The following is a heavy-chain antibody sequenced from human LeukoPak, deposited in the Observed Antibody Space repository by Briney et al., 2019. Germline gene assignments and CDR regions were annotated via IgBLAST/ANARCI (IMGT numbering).Heavy chain of an antibody. Sequence: GGSLRLSCAASGFTFSRYAMHWVRQAPGKGLEYVSAISSNGGTTYYADSVKGRFTISRDNSKNTLYLQMGSLRSEDTAVYYCARGPYYYDSSGNQIDYWGQGTLVTVSS. J-gene: IGHJ4*02. V-gene: IGHV3-64*02. CDR1: GFTFSRYA. CDR3: ARGPYYYDSSGNQIDY. CDR2: ISSNGGTT. D-gene: IGHD3-22*01.